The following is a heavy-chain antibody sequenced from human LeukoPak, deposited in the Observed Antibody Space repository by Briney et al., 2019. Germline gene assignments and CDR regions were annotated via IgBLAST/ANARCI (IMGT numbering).Heavy chain of an antibody. D-gene: IGHD1-14*01. CDR1: RFTFSTYS. J-gene: IGHJ3*02. Sequence: AGSLRLSCAASRFTFSTYSMNWVRQAPGKGLEWVSYISSSGTSIYYADSVKGRFTISRDNGRNSLYLQMNSLRAEDTAVYYCARDRFQPEDAFDIWGQGTMVTVSS. CDR2: ISSSGTSI. V-gene: IGHV3-48*04. CDR3: ARDRFQPEDAFDI.